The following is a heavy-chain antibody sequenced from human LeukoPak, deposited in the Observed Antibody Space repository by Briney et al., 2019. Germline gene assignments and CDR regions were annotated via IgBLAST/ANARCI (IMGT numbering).Heavy chain of an antibody. CDR3: ASETESSSSNAFDI. V-gene: IGHV3-48*03. CDR2: ITSGGGSV. J-gene: IGHJ3*02. D-gene: IGHD6-6*01. CDR1: GFTFRSYE. Sequence: GGSLRLSCAASGFTFRSYEMNWVRQAPGKALECISYITSGGGSVSYADSVKGRFTISRDNAKNSLFLQMNSLRAEDTAIYYCASETESSSSNAFDIWGQGTMVTVSS.